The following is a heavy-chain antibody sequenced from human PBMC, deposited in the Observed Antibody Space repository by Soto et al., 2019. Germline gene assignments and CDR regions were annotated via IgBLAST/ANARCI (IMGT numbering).Heavy chain of an antibody. Sequence: EVQLVESGGGLVQPGGSLRLSCAASGFTVSSNYMSWVRQAPGKGLEGVSVIYSVGSTYSADSVKGKFTTPRNNSKNTLYLQMNSLRAEDTAVYYCASETGSDAFDIWGQGTMVTVSS. V-gene: IGHV3-66*01. J-gene: IGHJ3*02. D-gene: IGHD1-1*01. CDR1: GFTVSSNY. CDR2: IYSVGST. CDR3: ASETGSDAFDI.